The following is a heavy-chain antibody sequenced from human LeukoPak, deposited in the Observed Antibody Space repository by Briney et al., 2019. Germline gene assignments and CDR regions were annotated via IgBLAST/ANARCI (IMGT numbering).Heavy chain of an antibody. V-gene: IGHV3-7*01. CDR1: GFIFSKYW. CDR2: IKRDGSAK. CDR3: ARDFNPSCGDNCYIDAFDI. J-gene: IGHJ3*02. Sequence: GGSLGLSCEASGFIFSKYWMTWVRQAPGKGLEWVANIKRDGSAKHYVDSVKGRFTISRDNAKNSLYLQMDSLRAEDTAVYYCARDFNPSCGDNCYIDAFDIWGQGTMVTVSS. D-gene: IGHD2-21*01.